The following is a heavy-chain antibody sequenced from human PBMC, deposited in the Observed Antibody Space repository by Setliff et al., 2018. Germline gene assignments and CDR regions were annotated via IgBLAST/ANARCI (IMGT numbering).Heavy chain of an antibody. V-gene: IGHV3-21*01. J-gene: IGHJ6*03. CDR3: ARASDGSHYYFYMDV. CDR1: EFTFSKYS. D-gene: IGHD1-26*01. Sequence: GESLKISCEGSEFTFSKYSMNWVRQAPGKGLEWIASISSGSTYRYYTDSVKGRFTISRDNAKNSLYLQMNSLRAADTAVYYCARASDGSHYYFYMDVWGKGTTVTVSS. CDR2: ISSGSTYR.